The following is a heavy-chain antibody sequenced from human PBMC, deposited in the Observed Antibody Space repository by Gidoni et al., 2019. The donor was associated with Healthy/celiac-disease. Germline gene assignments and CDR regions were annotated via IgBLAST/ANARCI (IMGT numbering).Heavy chain of an antibody. J-gene: IGHJ4*02. CDR3: ARERMATIAGY. Sequence: QVQLVQSGAEVTKPGSSVQVSCKAAGVTFRSYALRWVRQAPGQGLEWMGRIIPILGIANYGQKFQGRVTITADKSTSTAYMELSSLRSEDTAVYYCARERMATIAGYWGQGTLVTVSS. V-gene: IGHV1-69*04. CDR1: GVTFRSYA. D-gene: IGHD5-12*01. CDR2: IIPILGIA.